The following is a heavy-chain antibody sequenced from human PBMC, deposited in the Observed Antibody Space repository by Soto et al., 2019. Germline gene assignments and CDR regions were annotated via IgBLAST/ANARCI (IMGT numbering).Heavy chain of an antibody. D-gene: IGHD6-6*01. CDR1: GFTFSSYG. J-gene: IGHJ4*02. CDR3: AREERIAARPLHY. V-gene: IGHV3-33*01. CDR2: IWYDGSNK. Sequence: QSGGSLRLSCAASGFTFSSYGMHWVRQAPGKGLEWVAVIWYDGSNKYYADSVKGRFTISRDNSKNTLYLQMNSLRAEDTAVYYCAREERIAARPLHYWGQGTLVTVSS.